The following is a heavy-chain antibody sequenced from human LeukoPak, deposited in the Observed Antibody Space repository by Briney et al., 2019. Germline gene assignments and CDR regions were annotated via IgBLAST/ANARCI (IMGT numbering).Heavy chain of an antibody. V-gene: IGHV4-59*08. CDR3: ARRGSYLDA. CDR1: GGSISSYY. D-gene: IGHD3-16*02. J-gene: IGHJ5*02. Sequence: SETLSLTCTVSGGSISSYYWSWIRQPPGKGLEWIGYIYYSGSTNYNPSLKSRVTISVDTSKNQFSLRMSSVTAADTAVYYCARRGSYLDAWGQGTLVTVSS. CDR2: IYYSGST.